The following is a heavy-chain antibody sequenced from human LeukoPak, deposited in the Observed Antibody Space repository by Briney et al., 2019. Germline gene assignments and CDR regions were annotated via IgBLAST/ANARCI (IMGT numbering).Heavy chain of an antibody. V-gene: IGHV4-34*01. D-gene: IGHD3-22*01. Sequence: PSETLSLTCAVYGGSFSGYYWNWIRQPPGKGLEWIGEINHSGSTNYNPSLKSRVTISVDTSKNQFSLKLSSVTAADTAVYYCARGPYYYDSSGYLDYYYYYYGMDVWGQGTTVTVSS. CDR1: GGSFSGYY. J-gene: IGHJ6*02. CDR3: ARGPYYYDSSGYLDYYYYYYGMDV. CDR2: INHSGST.